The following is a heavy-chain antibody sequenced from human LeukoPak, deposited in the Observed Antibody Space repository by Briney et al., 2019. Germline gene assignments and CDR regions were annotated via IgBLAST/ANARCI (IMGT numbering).Heavy chain of an antibody. CDR3: ARVSSIGAPV. V-gene: IGHV4-38-2*02. Sequence: SETLSLTCTVSGYSISSGYYWGWIRQPPGKGLEWIGSIYHSGSTYYNPSLKSRVTISVDTSKNQFSLKLSSVTAADTAVYYCARVSSIGAPVWGQGILVTVSS. J-gene: IGHJ4*02. CDR1: GYSISSGYY. D-gene: IGHD6-6*01. CDR2: IYHSGST.